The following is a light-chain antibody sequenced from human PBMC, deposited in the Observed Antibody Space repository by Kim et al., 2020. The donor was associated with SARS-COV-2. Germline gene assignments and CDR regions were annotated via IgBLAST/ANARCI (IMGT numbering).Light chain of an antibody. J-gene: IGKJ2*01. CDR3: QQYNIHSPYT. Sequence: ASVGDRVTITCRASQSISSWLAWYQQKQGRDPTLLNYMASNLKNAVPSRFRDSRSETEFTLTISSLQPDDFATYYCQQYNIHSPYTFGQGTKLEI. CDR1: QSISSW. CDR2: MAS. V-gene: IGKV1-5*03.